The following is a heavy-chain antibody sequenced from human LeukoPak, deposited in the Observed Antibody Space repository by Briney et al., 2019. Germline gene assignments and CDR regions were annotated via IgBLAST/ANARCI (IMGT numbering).Heavy chain of an antibody. CDR1: GGSISSGGYY. CDR2: IHYSGST. V-gene: IGHV4-31*03. D-gene: IGHD2-15*01. CDR3: ARTYCSGGGCYSRSPYYYHYYGMDV. Sequence: SETLSLICTVSGGSISSGGYYWSWIRQHPGKGLEWIGYIHYSGSTYYNPSLKSRITISVDTSKNQFSLKLSSVTAADTAVYYCARTYCSGGGCYSRSPYYYHYYGMDVWGQGTTVTVSS. J-gene: IGHJ6*02.